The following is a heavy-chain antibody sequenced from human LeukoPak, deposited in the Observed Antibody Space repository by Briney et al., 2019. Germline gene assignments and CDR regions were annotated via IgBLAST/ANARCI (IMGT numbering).Heavy chain of an antibody. J-gene: IGHJ4*02. CDR1: GFTFSSYS. CDR3: ARDVAGGQQWLVQYLDY. Sequence: KSGGSLRLSCAASGFTFSSYSMNWVRQAPGKGLEWVSSISSSSSYIYYADSVKGRFTISRDNAKNSLYLQKNSLRAEDTAVYYCARDVAGGQQWLVQYLDYWGQGTLVTVSS. D-gene: IGHD6-19*01. V-gene: IGHV3-21*01. CDR2: ISSSSSYI.